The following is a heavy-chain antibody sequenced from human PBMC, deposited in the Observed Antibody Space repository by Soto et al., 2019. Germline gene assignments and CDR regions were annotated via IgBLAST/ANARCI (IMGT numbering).Heavy chain of an antibody. CDR1: GFPFSSYA. CDR2: ISGSGVLT. CDR3: AKGGYYSVFDI. V-gene: IGHV3-23*01. Sequence: EMQLLESGGGLVQPGGSLRLSCVASGFPFSSYAMSWVRQTPGQGLEWVSGISGSGVLTYYADSVKGRFTIYRDDSNNTLSLEVESLRGGDTAVVFGAKGGYYSVFDIWGQGTMVTGSA. D-gene: IGHD3-16*01. J-gene: IGHJ3*02.